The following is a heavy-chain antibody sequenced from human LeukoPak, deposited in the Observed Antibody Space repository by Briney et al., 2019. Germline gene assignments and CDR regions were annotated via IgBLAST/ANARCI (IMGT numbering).Heavy chain of an antibody. CDR3: ARGGGSMVRGVIPGYGMDV. CDR1: GGSISSGGHY. D-gene: IGHD3-10*01. CDR2: LYYSGST. J-gene: IGHJ6*04. V-gene: IGHV4-31*03. Sequence: KPSHTLSLTCTVSGGSISSGGHYRSWIRQHPGKGLEWIGCLYYSGSTYYNPSLKSRVTISVDTSKNQFSLKLSSVTAADTAVYYCARGGGSMVRGVIPGYGMDVWGKGTTVTVSS.